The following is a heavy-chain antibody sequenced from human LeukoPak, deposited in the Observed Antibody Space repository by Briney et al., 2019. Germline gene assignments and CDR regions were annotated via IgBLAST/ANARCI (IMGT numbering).Heavy chain of an antibody. Sequence: GGSLRLSCAASGFTFSSYGMHWVRQAPGKGLEWVAFIRYDGSNKYYADSVKGRFTISRDNAKNSLYLQMNSLRAEDTAVYYCARKGGVRDFWSRRDYYYMDVWGKGTTVTVSS. CDR1: GFTFSSYG. CDR2: IRYDGSNK. D-gene: IGHD3-3*01. CDR3: ARKGGVRDFWSRRDYYYMDV. J-gene: IGHJ6*03. V-gene: IGHV3-30*02.